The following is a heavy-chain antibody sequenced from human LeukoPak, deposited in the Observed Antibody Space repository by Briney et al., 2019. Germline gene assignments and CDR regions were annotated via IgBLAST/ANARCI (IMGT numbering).Heavy chain of an antibody. CDR2: INPNSGGT. Sequence: GASVKVSCKASGYTFTSYYMHWVRQAPGQGLEWMGWINPNSGGTNYAQKFQGRVTMTRDTSISTAYMELSRLRSDDTAVYYCARGLRIMGATPHNWFDPWGQGTLVTVSS. CDR1: GYTFTSYY. CDR3: ARGLRIMGATPHNWFDP. J-gene: IGHJ5*02. V-gene: IGHV1-2*02. D-gene: IGHD1-26*01.